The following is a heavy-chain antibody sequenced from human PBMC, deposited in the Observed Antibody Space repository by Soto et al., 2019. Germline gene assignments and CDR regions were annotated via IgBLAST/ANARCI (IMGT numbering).Heavy chain of an antibody. Sequence: SETLSLTCTVSGGSVSSGSYYWSWIRQPPGKGLEWIGYIYYSGSTNYNPSLKSRVTISVDTSKNQFSLKLSSVTAADTAVYYCARDRTTTVTTYYYYGMDVWGQGTTVTVSS. J-gene: IGHJ6*02. CDR3: ARDRTTTVTTYYYYGMDV. D-gene: IGHD4-4*01. V-gene: IGHV4-61*01. CDR1: GGSVSSGSYY. CDR2: IYYSGST.